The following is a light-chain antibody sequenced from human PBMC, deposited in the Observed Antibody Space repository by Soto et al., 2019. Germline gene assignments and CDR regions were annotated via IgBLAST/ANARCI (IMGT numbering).Light chain of an antibody. CDR1: KLEYKY. Sequence: SYELIQPPSVSVSPGHAVSISCSGDKLEYKYVCWYQQKPGQAPVLVIYQDSKRPSGIPGRFSGSKSGNTASLTVSGLQADDEAAYYCSSYAGSDVFVFGTGTKVTVL. V-gene: IGLV3-1*01. J-gene: IGLJ1*01. CDR2: QDS. CDR3: SSYAGSDVFV.